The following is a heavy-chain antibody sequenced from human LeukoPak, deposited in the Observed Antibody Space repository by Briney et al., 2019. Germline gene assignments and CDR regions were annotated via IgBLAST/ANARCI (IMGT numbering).Heavy chain of an antibody. V-gene: IGHV4-61*02. CDR3: ARDIVVVVAATYNWFDP. CDR2: IYTSGST. J-gene: IGHJ5*02. D-gene: IGHD2-15*01. Sequence: TLSLTCTVSAGSISSGSYYWSWIRQPAGKGLEWIGRIYTSGSTNYNPSLKSRVTISVDTSKNQFSLKLSSVTAADTAVYYCARDIVVVVAATYNWFDPWGQGTLVTVSS. CDR1: AGSISSGSYY.